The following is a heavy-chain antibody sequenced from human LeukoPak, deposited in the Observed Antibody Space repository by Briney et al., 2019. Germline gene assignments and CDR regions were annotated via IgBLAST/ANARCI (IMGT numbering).Heavy chain of an antibody. CDR3: ARGGRYSYVDY. Sequence: SETLSLTCTVSGGSISSYYWSWIRQPPGKGLEWIGYIYYSGSTNYNPSLKSRVTISVDTSKNQFSLKLSSVTAADTAVYYCARGGRYSYVDYWGQGTLVTVSS. V-gene: IGHV4-59*01. J-gene: IGHJ4*02. CDR2: IYYSGST. D-gene: IGHD5-18*01. CDR1: GGSISSYY.